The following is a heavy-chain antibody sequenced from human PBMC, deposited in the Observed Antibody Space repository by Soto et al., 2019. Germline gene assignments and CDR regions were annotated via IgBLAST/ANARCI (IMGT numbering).Heavy chain of an antibody. D-gene: IGHD5-12*01. CDR3: ARDREERGYSGYDSDYYGMDV. J-gene: IGHJ6*02. V-gene: IGHV1-18*01. CDR1: GYTFTSYG. Sequence: ASVKVSCKASGYTFTSYGISWVRQAPGQGLEWMGWISAYNGNTNYAQKLQGRVTMTTDTSTSTAYMELRSLRSDDTAVYYCARDREERGYSGYDSDYYGMDVWGQGTTVTVSS. CDR2: ISAYNGNT.